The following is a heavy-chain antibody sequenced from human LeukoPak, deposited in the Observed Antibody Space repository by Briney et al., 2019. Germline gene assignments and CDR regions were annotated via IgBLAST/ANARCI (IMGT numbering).Heavy chain of an antibody. J-gene: IGHJ4*02. D-gene: IGHD3-10*01. CDR1: GFTFSSYS. CDR3: ARVVPPTDYGSGSYFWDPYYFDY. V-gene: IGHV3-23*01. Sequence: GSLRLSCAASGFTFSSYSMNWVRQAPGKGLEWVSAISGSGGSTYYADSVKGRFTISRDNSKNTLYLQMNSLRAEDTAVYYCARVVPPTDYGSGSYFWDPYYFDYWGQGTLVTVSS. CDR2: ISGSGGST.